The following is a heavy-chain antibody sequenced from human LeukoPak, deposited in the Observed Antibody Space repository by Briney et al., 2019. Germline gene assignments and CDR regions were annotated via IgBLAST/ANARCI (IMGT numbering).Heavy chain of an antibody. CDR1: GYTFTSYG. CDR2: INTNTGNP. J-gene: IGHJ6*03. CDR3: ARGGYDDYMDV. Sequence: ASVKVSCKASGYTFTSYGLSWVRQAPGQGLEWMGWINTNTGNPTYAQGFTGRFVISLDTSVSTAYLQIRSLKAEDTAVYYCARGGYDDYMDVWGKGTTVTVSS. V-gene: IGHV7-4-1*01.